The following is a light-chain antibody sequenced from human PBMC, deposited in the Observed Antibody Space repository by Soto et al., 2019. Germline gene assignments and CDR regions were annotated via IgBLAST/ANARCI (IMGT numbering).Light chain of an antibody. CDR2: TNN. CDR3: ATWHDSFYV. CDR1: TSDIGTNA. Sequence: QSVLTQPPSASGTPGQRVTVSCSGSTSDIGTNAVNWFQHLPGTAPRLLIYTNNQRPSGVPDRFSGFKSGTSASLAISGLQSEDEATYDCATWHDSFYVFGTGTKLTVL. J-gene: IGLJ1*01. V-gene: IGLV1-44*01.